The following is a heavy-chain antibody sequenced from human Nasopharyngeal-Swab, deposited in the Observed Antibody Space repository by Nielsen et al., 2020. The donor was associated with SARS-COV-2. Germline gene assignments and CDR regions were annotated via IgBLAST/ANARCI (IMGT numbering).Heavy chain of an antibody. Sequence: SETLSLTCALYGGSLSGYYWSWIRQPPGKGLEWIGEINHSGSTDYNPSHKSRVTILIDTSKNQFSLKLNSVTAADTAVYYCAREVVGGLVDSWGQGTLVTVSS. V-gene: IGHV4-34*01. CDR2: INHSGST. J-gene: IGHJ4*02. CDR3: AREVVGGLVDS. CDR1: GGSLSGYY. D-gene: IGHD1-26*01.